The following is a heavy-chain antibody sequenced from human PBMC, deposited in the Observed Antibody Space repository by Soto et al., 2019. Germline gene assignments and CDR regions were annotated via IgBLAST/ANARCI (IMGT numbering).Heavy chain of an antibody. D-gene: IGHD1-26*01. CDR1: GGSFSGYY. CDR2: INHSGST. CDR3: DRGYYPRRFDP. Sequence: NPSETLSLTCAVYGGSFSGYYWSWIRQPPGKGLEWIGEINHSGSTNYNPSLKSRVTISVDTSKNQFSLKLSSVTAADTAVYYCDRGYYPRRFDPRGQGTLVTASS. V-gene: IGHV4-34*01. J-gene: IGHJ5*02.